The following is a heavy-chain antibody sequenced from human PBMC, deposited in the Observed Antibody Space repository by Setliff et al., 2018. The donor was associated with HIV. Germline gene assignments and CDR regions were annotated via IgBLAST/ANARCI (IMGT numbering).Heavy chain of an antibody. V-gene: IGHV4-31*03. D-gene: IGHD3-3*01. J-gene: IGHJ3*02. Sequence: PSKTLSLTCTVSGGSISGGGYYWSWIRQHPGKGLDWIGNIYYIGNTDYNPSLKSRVTISIDTSKNQFSLKLSSVTAADTAIYYCARVPRITTLRNAFDIWGQGTMVTVSS. CDR1: GGSISGGGYY. CDR2: IYYIGNT. CDR3: ARVPRITTLRNAFDI.